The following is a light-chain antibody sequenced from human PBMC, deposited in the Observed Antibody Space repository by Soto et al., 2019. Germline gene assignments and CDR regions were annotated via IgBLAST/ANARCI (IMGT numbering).Light chain of an antibody. CDR2: DAS. CDR1: QSVSRY. CDR3: QQRSSWPRLT. J-gene: IGKJ4*01. V-gene: IGKV3-11*01. Sequence: EIVLTQSPATLSLSPGERATLSCRASQSVSRYLAWYQQKPGQAPRLLIYDASNRATGIPVRFSGSGSGTDFTLTISSLEPEDFAVYYCQQRSSWPRLTFGGGTKVEIK.